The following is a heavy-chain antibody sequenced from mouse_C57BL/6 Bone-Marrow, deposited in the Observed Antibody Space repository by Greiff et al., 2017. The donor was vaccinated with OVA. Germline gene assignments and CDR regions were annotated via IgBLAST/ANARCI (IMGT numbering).Heavy chain of an antibody. V-gene: IGHV1-50*01. J-gene: IGHJ4*01. D-gene: IGHD2-4*01. Sequence: VQLQQPGAELVKPGASVKLSCKASGYTFTSYWMQWVKQRPGQGLEWIGEIDPSDSYTNYNQKFKGKATLTVDTSSSTAYMQLSSLTSEDSAVYYCARCLIYYDHDGYYAMDYWGQGTSVTVSS. CDR2: IDPSDSYT. CDR3: ARCLIYYDHDGYYAMDY. CDR1: GYTFTSYW.